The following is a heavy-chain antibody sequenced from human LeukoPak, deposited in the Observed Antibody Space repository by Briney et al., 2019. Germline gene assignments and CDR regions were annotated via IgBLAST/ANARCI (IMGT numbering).Heavy chain of an antibody. V-gene: IGHV1-24*01. CDR3: AAGSFGHLSHFHS. CDR1: GYPLTDLS. CDR2: YDPGEGET. Sequence: ASLKVACKVSGYPLTDLSLHWVRQAPGKGLEWMGGYDPGEGETRYGEKFWGRGCMTENTSTETAYMDLTSLSFADTAVYYCAAGSFGHLSHFHSWGQGTLVTVSS. J-gene: IGHJ4*02. D-gene: IGHD1-26*01.